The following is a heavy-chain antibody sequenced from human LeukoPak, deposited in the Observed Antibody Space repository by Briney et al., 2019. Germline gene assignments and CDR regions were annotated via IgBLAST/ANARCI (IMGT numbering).Heavy chain of an antibody. CDR2: ISKTSSNI. D-gene: IGHD4-17*01. CDR3: VRGDGDLFDF. V-gene: IGHV3-21*06. CDR1: GFTFRTYN. J-gene: IGHJ4*02. Sequence: PGGSLRLSCAASGFTFRTYNMNWVSQAPGKGLEWVSFISKTSSNIYYGGSVRGRFTISRDNAKNSIYLQMTSLRAEDTAVYYCVRGDGDLFDFWGQGTLVSVSS.